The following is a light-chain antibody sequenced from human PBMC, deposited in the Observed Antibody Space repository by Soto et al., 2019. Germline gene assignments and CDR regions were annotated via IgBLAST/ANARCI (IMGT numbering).Light chain of an antibody. CDR3: QHYGNFLFT. CDR2: GAS. CDR1: QSVSSSY. V-gene: IGKV3-20*01. J-gene: IGKJ3*01. Sequence: EIVLTQSPGTLSLSPGERATLSCRASQSVSSSYLAWYQQKPGHAPRLLIYGASNRATGIPDRFSGSGSGTDFTLTISRLEHEDFAVYYCQHYGNFLFTFGPGTKVDIK.